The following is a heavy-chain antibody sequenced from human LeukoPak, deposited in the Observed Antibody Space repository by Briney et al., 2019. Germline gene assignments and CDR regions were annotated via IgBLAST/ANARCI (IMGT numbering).Heavy chain of an antibody. D-gene: IGHD4-17*01. CDR1: GFTFSSYS. V-gene: IGHV3-21*01. J-gene: IGHJ4*02. CDR2: ISSSSSYI. Sequence: PGGSLRLPCAASGFTFSSYSMNWVRQAPGKGLEWVSSISSSSSYIYYADSVKGRFTISRDNAKNSLYLQMDSLRAEDTAVYYCARPEAYGDYGWGQGTLVTVSS. CDR3: ARPEAYGDYG.